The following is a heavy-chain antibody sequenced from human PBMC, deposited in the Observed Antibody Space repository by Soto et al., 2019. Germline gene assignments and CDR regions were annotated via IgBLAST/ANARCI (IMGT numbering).Heavy chain of an antibody. D-gene: IGHD6-19*01. CDR2: IYPGDSDT. V-gene: IGHV5-51*01. J-gene: IGHJ6*02. CDR1: GYSFTSYW. CDR3: ARDNFGGWYHYGMDV. Sequence: PGESLKISCKGSGYSFTSYWIGWVRQMPGKGLEWMGIIYPGDSDTRYSPSFQGQVTISADKSISTAYLQWSSLKASDTAMYYCARDNFGGWYHYGMDVWGQGTTVTVSS.